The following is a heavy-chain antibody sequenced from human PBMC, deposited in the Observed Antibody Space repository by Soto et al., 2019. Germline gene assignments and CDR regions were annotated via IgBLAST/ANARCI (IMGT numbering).Heavy chain of an antibody. V-gene: IGHV3-48*03. J-gene: IGHJ2*01. CDR2: ISSSGTTI. Sequence: EVQLVESGGGLVQPGGSLRLSCAASGFTFSNYEMNWVRQAPGKGLEWVSYISSSGTTIYYADSVKGRFTISRDNAKNSPYLQMNSLRAEDTAVYYCARGEGAPYWYFGLWGRGTLVTVSS. D-gene: IGHD3-16*01. CDR1: GFTFSNYE. CDR3: ARGEGAPYWYFGL.